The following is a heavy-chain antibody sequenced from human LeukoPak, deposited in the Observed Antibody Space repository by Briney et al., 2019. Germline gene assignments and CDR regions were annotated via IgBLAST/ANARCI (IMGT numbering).Heavy chain of an antibody. CDR1: GFTVSSNY. CDR2: IYSGGST. V-gene: IGHV3-53*01. J-gene: IGHJ5*02. Sequence: GGSLRLSCAASGFTVSSNYMSWVRQAPGKGLEWVSVIYSGGSTYYADSVKGRFTISRDNSKNTLYLQMNCLRAEDTAVYYCARSSSWYFDWFDPWGQGTLVTVSS. D-gene: IGHD6-13*01. CDR3: ARSSSWYFDWFDP.